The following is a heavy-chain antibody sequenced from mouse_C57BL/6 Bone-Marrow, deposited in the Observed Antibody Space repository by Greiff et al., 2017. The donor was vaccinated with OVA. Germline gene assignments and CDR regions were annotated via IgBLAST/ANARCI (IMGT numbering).Heavy chain of an antibody. J-gene: IGHJ2*01. CDR2: ISSGGSYT. CDR1: GFTFSSYG. V-gene: IGHV5-6*01. CDR3: ARGVDY. Sequence: EVQGVESGGDLVKPGGSLKLSCAASGFTFSSYGMSWVRQTPDKRLEWVATISSGGSYTSYPDSVKGRFTISRDNAKNTLYLQMRSLKSEDTAMYYCARGVDYWGQGTTLTVSS.